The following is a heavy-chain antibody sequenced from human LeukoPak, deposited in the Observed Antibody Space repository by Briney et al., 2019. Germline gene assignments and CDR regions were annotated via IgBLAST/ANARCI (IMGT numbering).Heavy chain of an antibody. J-gene: IGHJ4*02. D-gene: IGHD2-15*01. CDR2: ISGSGGST. V-gene: IGHV3-23*01. CDR3: AKDRVVAATYYFDY. CDR1: GFTFSSYA. Sequence: GGSLRLSCAASGFTFSSYAMSWVRQAPGKGLEWVSGISGSGGSTYYADSVKGRFTISRDNSKNTLYLQMSSLRAEDTAVYYCAKDRVVAATYYFDYWGQGTLVTVSS.